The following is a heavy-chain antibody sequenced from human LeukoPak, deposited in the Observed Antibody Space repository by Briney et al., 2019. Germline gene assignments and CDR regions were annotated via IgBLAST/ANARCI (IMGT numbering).Heavy chain of an antibody. Sequence: ASVKVSCKASGYTFTGYYMHWVRQAPGQGLEWMGWINPNSGGTNYAQKFQGRVTMTRDTSISTAYMELSRLRSDDTAVYYCARAKSGSSWPIDAFDIWGQGTMLTVSS. CDR3: ARAKSGSSWPIDAFDI. J-gene: IGHJ3*02. D-gene: IGHD6-13*01. CDR2: INPNSGGT. V-gene: IGHV1-2*02. CDR1: GYTFTGYY.